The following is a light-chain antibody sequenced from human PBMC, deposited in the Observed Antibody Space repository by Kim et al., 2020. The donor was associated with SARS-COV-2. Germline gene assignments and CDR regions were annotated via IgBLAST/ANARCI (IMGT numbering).Light chain of an antibody. Sequence: PGKTARVSCGGNGIGSKSVRWYQQKSGQAPVVVIYYDSDRPSGIPERFSGSNSGNTATLTISRVEAGDEAVYYCQVWDSSSDHRVVFGGGTQLTVL. CDR2: YDS. CDR1: GIGSKS. CDR3: QVWDSSSDHRVV. V-gene: IGLV3-21*04. J-gene: IGLJ2*01.